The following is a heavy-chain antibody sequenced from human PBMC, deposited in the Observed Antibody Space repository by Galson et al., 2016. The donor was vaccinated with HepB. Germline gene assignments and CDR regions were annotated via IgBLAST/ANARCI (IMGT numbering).Heavy chain of an antibody. Sequence: SLRLSCAASGFIFGDYYMSWIRQAPGKGLEWISYIAGGSTTVYHEDSVKGRFTVARDNAKRTLFLQMDSLRVDDTAMYFCARDREPETTMPIFDHWGQGVLVTVSS. CDR2: IAGGSTTV. CDR3: ARDREPETTMPIFDH. V-gene: IGHV3-11*01. D-gene: IGHD4-17*01. J-gene: IGHJ4*02. CDR1: GFIFGDYY.